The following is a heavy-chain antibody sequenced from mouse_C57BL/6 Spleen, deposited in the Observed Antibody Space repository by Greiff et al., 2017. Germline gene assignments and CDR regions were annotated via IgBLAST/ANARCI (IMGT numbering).Heavy chain of an antibody. CDR2: IWSGGST. CDR3: ARIYYGRHYAMED. Sequence: QVQLQQSGPGLVQPSQSLSITCTVSGFSLTSYGVHWVRQSPGKGLEWLGVIWSGGSTDYNAAFISRLSISKDNSKSQVFFNMNSLKADDTAIYYCARIYYGRHYAMEDWGQGTSVTVSS. D-gene: IGHD1-1*01. CDR1: GFSLTSYG. V-gene: IGHV2-2*01. J-gene: IGHJ4*01.